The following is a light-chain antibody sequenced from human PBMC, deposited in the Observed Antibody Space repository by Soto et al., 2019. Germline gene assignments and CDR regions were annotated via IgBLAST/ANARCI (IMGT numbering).Light chain of an antibody. CDR2: RAS. CDR3: LQYHNLWA. V-gene: IGKV3-15*01. CDR1: QNIYYN. Sequence: TLSCRASQNIYYNVAWYQQRPGQAPRLLIYRASTRAPGVPARFSGSGSETEFTLTISSLQPEDFTVYSCLQYHNLWAFGQGTKVDIK. J-gene: IGKJ1*01.